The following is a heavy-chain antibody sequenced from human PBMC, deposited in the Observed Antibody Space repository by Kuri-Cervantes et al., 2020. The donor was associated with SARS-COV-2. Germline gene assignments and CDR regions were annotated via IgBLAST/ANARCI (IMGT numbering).Heavy chain of an antibody. CDR3: AGLDEYSSGWHNDY. Sequence: GGSLRLSCVASGFNFSTTDMNWVRQAPGKGLEWVTFISSDGKNKKCMASGKGRFTISRDNSKNTLYLQMNSLRAEDTAVYYCAGLDEYSSGWHNDYWGQGTLVTVSS. D-gene: IGHD6-19*01. V-gene: IGHV3-30*03. CDR2: ISSDGKNK. J-gene: IGHJ4*02. CDR1: GFNFSTTD.